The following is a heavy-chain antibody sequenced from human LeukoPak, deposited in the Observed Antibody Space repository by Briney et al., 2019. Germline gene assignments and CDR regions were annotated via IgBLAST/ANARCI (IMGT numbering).Heavy chain of an antibody. J-gene: IGHJ4*02. CDR1: GFTTSSHY. CDR3: ATRDLQSSSDILK. D-gene: IGHD3-9*01. Sequence: GGSLRLSCAASGFTTSSHYLHWVRQAPGKGLEWVSVIYIGGATHYAESVRGRFTVSRDDSKNTLYLRMSSLRVEDTAVYYCATRDLQSSSDILKWGQGTLVTVPS. V-gene: IGHV3-66*01. CDR2: IYIGGAT.